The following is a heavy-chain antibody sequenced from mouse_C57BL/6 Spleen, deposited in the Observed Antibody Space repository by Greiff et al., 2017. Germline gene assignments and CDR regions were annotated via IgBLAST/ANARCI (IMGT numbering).Heavy chain of an antibody. J-gene: IGHJ4*01. Sequence: DVMLVESEGGLVQPGSSMKLSCTASGFTFSDYYMAWVRQVPEKGLEWVANINYDGSNTNYLHYLKSRFIISTDNATNTLYLQMSSLKSNDTTTYYCARYPFCAMDYWGQGTSVTVSS. CDR3: ARYPFCAMDY. V-gene: IGHV5-16*01. CDR2: INYDGSNT. CDR1: GFTFSDYY.